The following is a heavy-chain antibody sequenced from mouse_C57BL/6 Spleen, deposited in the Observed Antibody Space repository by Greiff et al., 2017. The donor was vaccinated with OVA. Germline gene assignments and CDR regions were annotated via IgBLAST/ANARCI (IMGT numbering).Heavy chain of an antibody. CDR3: ARGGETVGPAWFAY. Sequence: EVQLVESGGDLVKPGGSLKLSCAASGFTFSSYGMSWVRQTPDKRLEWVATISSGGSYTYYPDSVKGRFTISRDNAKNTLYLQMSSLKSEDTAMYYGARGGETVGPAWFAYWGQGTLVTVSA. D-gene: IGHD1-1*01. V-gene: IGHV5-6*01. CDR1: GFTFSSYG. J-gene: IGHJ3*01. CDR2: ISSGGSYT.